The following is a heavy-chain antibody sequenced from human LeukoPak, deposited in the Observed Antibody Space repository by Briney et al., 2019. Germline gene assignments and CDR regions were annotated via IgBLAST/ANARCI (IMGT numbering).Heavy chain of an antibody. CDR2: ISYDGSNK. CDR1: GFTFSSYA. D-gene: IGHD3-22*01. Sequence: GGSLRLSCAPSGFTFSSYAMHWVRQAPGKGLEWVAVISYDGSNKYYADSVKGRFTISRDNSKNPLYLQMNSLRAEDTAVLHCAREFSDSPTFDYWGQGALVTVSS. J-gene: IGHJ4*02. V-gene: IGHV3-30*04. CDR3: AREFSDSPTFDY.